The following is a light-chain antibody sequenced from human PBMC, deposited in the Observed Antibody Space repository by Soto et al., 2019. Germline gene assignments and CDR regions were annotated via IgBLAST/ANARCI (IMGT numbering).Light chain of an antibody. V-gene: IGKV2D-30*01. Sequence: DVVMTQSPLSLPVTLGQPASISCRSSQNLVYSDGNTYLKWFQQRPGQSQWRLIYQVSYWDSGDQDRSRCHGSGIDATVKIRWVEAEDVGLHYCMQGTHWPRITLGGGTKVEIK. J-gene: IGKJ4*01. CDR3: MQGTHWPRIT. CDR2: QVS. CDR1: QNLVYSDGNTY.